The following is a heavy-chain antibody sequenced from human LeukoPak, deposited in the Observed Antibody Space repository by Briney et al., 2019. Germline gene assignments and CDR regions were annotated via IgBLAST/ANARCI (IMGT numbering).Heavy chain of an antibody. J-gene: IGHJ4*02. D-gene: IGHD3-22*01. Sequence: GESLKISCKGSGYSFTSYWIGWVRQMPGKGLEWMGIIYPPDSDTRYGRSFQGQVTISVDESITIAYLQWSSLKASDTAMYYCARSSSYSPYYFDSWGQGTLVTVSS. CDR1: GYSFTSYW. V-gene: IGHV5-51*01. CDR3: ARSSSYSPYYFDS. CDR2: IYPPDSDT.